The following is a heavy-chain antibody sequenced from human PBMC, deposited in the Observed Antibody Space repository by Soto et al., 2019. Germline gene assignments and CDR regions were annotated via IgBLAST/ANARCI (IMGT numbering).Heavy chain of an antibody. CDR3: ARGSNSSPYFYVMDV. J-gene: IGHJ6*02. Sequence: ASVKVSCKASGYTFTSYGISWVRQAPGQGLEWMGWISAYNGNTNYAQKLQGRVAMTTDTSTTTAYMELRSLRSGDTAVYYCARGSNSSPYFYVMDVWGQGTTVTVSS. D-gene: IGHD6-13*01. CDR1: GYTFTSYG. CDR2: ISAYNGNT. V-gene: IGHV1-18*01.